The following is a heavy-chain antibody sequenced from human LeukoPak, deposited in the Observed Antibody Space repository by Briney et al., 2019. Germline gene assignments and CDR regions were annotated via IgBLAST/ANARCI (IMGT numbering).Heavy chain of an antibody. CDR2: INPSGGST. J-gene: IGHJ5*02. V-gene: IGHV1-46*01. CDR3: ARELYSSSWYNWFDP. CDR1: GYTFTSYY. D-gene: IGHD6-13*01. Sequence: RASVKVSCKASGYTFTSYYMHWVRQAPGQGLEWMGIINPSGGSTSYAQKFQGRVTMTRDTSISTAYMELSRLRSDDTAVYYCARELYSSSWYNWFDPWGQGTLVTVSS.